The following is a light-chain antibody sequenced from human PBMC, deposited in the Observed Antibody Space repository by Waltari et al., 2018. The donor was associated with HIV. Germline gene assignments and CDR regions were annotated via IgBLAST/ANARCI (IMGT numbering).Light chain of an antibody. CDR2: GAS. Sequence: VMTQSPATLSVSPGERATLSCRASQSVSTDLAWYQQKPGQAPRLLIHGASTRATGIPARFSGSGSGTEFTLTISSLQSEDFAVYYCQQYNNWPPSTFGQGTRLEIK. CDR1: QSVSTD. CDR3: QQYNNWPPST. V-gene: IGKV3-15*01. J-gene: IGKJ5*01.